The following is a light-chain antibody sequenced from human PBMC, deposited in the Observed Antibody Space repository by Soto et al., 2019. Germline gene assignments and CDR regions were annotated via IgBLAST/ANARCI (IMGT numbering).Light chain of an antibody. J-gene: IGKJ1*01. CDR1: QSVDTW. CDR3: QHYNDYSRV. CDR2: RAS. Sequence: DIQMTQSPSTLSASIGDTVTITCRTSQSVDTWLAWYQHKPGKAPKLLINRASSLTTGAPSRFCGSGSRTAFTLTITSLQSDDFANYYFQHYNDYSRVFGQGTQVAIK. V-gene: IGKV1-5*03.